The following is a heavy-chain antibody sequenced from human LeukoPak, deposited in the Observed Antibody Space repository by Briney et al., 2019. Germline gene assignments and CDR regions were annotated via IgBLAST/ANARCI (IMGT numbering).Heavy chain of an antibody. Sequence: GGSLRLSCAASGFTFSSYSMNWGRQAPGKGLEWVSYISSSTSTIYYADSVKGRFTISRDNAKNSLYLQMNSLRAEDTAVYYCASLSLRWSDYWGQGTLVTVSS. CDR2: ISSSTSTI. CDR3: ASLSLRWSDY. CDR1: GFTFSSYS. D-gene: IGHD4-23*01. J-gene: IGHJ4*02. V-gene: IGHV3-48*04.